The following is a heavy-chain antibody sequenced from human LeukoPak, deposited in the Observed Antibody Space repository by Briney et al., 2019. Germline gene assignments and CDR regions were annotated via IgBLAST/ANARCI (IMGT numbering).Heavy chain of an antibody. CDR1: GFAFSNYA. D-gene: IGHD3-22*01. V-gene: IGHV3-53*01. Sequence: GGSLKLSCAASGFAFSNYAMSWVRQAPGKGLEWVSVIYSGGSTYYADSVKGRFTISRDNSRNTLYLQMNSLRAEDTAVYYCARDLYYYDSSGYYEDHWGQGTLVTVSS. J-gene: IGHJ4*02. CDR3: ARDLYYYDSSGYYEDH. CDR2: IYSGGST.